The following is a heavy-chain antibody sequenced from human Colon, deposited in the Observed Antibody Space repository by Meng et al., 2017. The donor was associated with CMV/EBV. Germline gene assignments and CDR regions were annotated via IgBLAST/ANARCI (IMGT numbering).Heavy chain of an antibody. CDR3: ARDPSGSRVPFDY. D-gene: IGHD1-26*01. V-gene: IGHV1-2*02. CDR1: GYTFSDYH. J-gene: IGHJ4*02. Sequence: QGQVVEAGAGVKTPGASGKVSCKTSGYTFSDYHIHWVRQAPGQGLEWMGWINSNSGATDYAQKFQGRFTMTRDTSITTVYMELSSLRSDDTAVYYCARDPSGSRVPFDYWGQGSLVTVSS. CDR2: INSNSGAT.